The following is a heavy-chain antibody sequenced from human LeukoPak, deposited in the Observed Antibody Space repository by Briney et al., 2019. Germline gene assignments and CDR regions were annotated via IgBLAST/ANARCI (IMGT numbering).Heavy chain of an antibody. CDR3: ARGDSSGYQRNTKLDY. CDR1: GFTFSSYD. V-gene: IGHV3-13*01. D-gene: IGHD3-22*01. J-gene: IGHJ4*02. Sequence: GGSLRLSCAASGFTFSSYDMHWVRQTAGKGLEWVSAIGTAGDTYYPGSVKGRFTISRENAKNSLYLQMNSLRAGDTAVYYCARGDSSGYQRNTKLDYWGQGTLVTVSS. CDR2: IGTAGDT.